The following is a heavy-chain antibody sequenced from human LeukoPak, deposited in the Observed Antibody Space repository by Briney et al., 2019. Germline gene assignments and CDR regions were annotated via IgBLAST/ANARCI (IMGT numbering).Heavy chain of an antibody. V-gene: IGHV3-23*01. CDR1: GFTFSTYA. CDR3: AKDLNYAFDY. J-gene: IGHJ4*02. CDR2: LSATDYKT. D-gene: IGHD2-2*01. Sequence: GGSLRLSCAASGFTFSTYAMSWVRQAPGKGLERVSALSATDYKTYYAESVKGRFTISRDNAKNTLYLQMNRLRAEDTAIYYCAKDLNYAFDYWGQGTLVTVSS.